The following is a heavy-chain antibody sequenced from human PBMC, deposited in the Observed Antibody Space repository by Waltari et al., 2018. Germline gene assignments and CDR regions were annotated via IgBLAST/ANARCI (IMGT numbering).Heavy chain of an antibody. Sequence: QVQLQESGPGLVKPSETLSLTCAVSGYSISSGYYWGWIRQPPGKGLEWIGSIYHSGSTYDNPSLKSRVTISVDTSKNQFSLKLSSVTAADTAVYYCARVKAVAAPDYWGQGTLVTVSS. D-gene: IGHD6-19*01. CDR1: GYSISSGYY. V-gene: IGHV4-38-2*01. CDR2: IYHSGST. J-gene: IGHJ4*02. CDR3: ARVKAVAAPDY.